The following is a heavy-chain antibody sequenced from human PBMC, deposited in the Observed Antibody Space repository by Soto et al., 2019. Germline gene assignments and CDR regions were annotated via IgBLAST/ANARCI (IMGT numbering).Heavy chain of an antibody. Sequence: GGSLRLSCAASGFTFTRYSMNWVRQAPGKGLEWVSSISSTTNYIYYGDSMKGRFTISRDNAKNSLYLEMNSLRAEDTAVYYFARESEDLTSNFDYWGQGTPVTVSS. CDR1: GFTFTRYS. V-gene: IGHV3-21*06. CDR2: ISSTTNYI. J-gene: IGHJ4*02. CDR3: ARESEDLTSNFDY.